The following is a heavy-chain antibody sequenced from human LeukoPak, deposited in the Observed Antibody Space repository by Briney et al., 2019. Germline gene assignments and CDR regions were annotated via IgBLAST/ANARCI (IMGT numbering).Heavy chain of an antibody. Sequence: GGSLRLSCAASGFTFSSYWMHWVRQAPGKGLVWVSRVKSDGSSTSYADSVKGRFTISRDNAKNTLYLQMNSLGAEDTAVYYCARSDWFDPWGQGTLVIVSS. CDR2: VKSDGSST. CDR3: ARSDWFDP. V-gene: IGHV3-74*01. J-gene: IGHJ5*02. CDR1: GFTFSSYW.